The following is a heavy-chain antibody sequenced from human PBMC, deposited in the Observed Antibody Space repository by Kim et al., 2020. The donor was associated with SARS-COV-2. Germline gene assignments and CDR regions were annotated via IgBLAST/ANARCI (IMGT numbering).Heavy chain of an antibody. Sequence: GGSLRLSCAASGFTFSSYEMNWVRQAPGKGLEWVSYISSGGSTIYYADSVKGRFTISRDNAKNSLYLQMNSLRAEDTAVYYCAREGYSSGWYPTVAYYYYYYMDVWGKGTTVTVSS. CDR1: GFTFSSYE. D-gene: IGHD6-19*01. V-gene: IGHV3-48*03. CDR3: AREGYSSGWYPTVAYYYYYYMDV. J-gene: IGHJ6*03. CDR2: ISSGGSTI.